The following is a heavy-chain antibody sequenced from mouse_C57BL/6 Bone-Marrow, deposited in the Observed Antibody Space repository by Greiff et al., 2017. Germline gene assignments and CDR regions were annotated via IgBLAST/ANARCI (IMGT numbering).Heavy chain of an antibody. CDR1: GFTFSSYA. V-gene: IGHV5-4*01. CDR3: ARDPPMDY. CDR2: ISDGGSYT. Sequence: DVMLVESGGGLVKPGGSLKLSCAASGFTFSSYAMSWVRQTPEKRLEWVATISDGGSYTYYPDNVKGRFTISRDNAKNNLYLQMSHLKSEDTAMYYCARDPPMDYWGQGTSVTVSA. J-gene: IGHJ4*01.